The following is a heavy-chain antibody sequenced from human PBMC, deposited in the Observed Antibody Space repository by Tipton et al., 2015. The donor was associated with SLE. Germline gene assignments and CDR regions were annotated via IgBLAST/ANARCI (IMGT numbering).Heavy chain of an antibody. CDR2: INQDGSEK. CDR1: GFTFSSYW. J-gene: IGHJ4*02. Sequence: PRLSCAASGFTFSSYWMSWVRQAPGKGLEWVANINQDGSEKYYVDSVKGRFTISRDNAKNSLYLQMNSLRAEDTAVYYCARVSSGWFCDYWGQGTLVTVSS. CDR3: ARVSSGWFCDY. D-gene: IGHD6-19*01. V-gene: IGHV3-7*03.